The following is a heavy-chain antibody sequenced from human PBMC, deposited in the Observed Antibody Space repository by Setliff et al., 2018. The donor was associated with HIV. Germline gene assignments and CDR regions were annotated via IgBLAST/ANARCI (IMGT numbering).Heavy chain of an antibody. D-gene: IGHD6-19*01. V-gene: IGHV4-39*07. J-gene: IGHJ4*02. CDR1: GGSASNSRYY. CDR2: IHYNEKT. Sequence: SETLSLTCTVSGGSASNSRYYWAWIRQPPGKGLEYIGSIHYNEKTYYNPSLKSRVTISVDKSKNQFSLKLSSVTAADTAVYYCARGGSDHGIAVAGAIQYFDYWGQGTLVTVSS. CDR3: ARGGSDHGIAVAGAIQYFDY.